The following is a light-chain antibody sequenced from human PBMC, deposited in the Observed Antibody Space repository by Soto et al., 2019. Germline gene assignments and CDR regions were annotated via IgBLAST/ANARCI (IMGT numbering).Light chain of an antibody. Sequence: SYELTQPPSVSVSPGQTARITCSGDALPKQYAYLYQQKPGQAPVVVIYKDNGRPSGIPERFSGSSSGTTVTLTISGVQAEDEAYYYCQSSDSSGRYPYVFGTGTKLTVL. CDR2: KDN. V-gene: IGLV3-25*02. CDR1: ALPKQY. J-gene: IGLJ1*01. CDR3: QSSDSSGRYPYV.